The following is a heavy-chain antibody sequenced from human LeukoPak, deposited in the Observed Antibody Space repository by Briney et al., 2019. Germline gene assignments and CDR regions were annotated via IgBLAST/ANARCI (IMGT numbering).Heavy chain of an antibody. V-gene: IGHV3-30*18. CDR1: GFTFSSYG. D-gene: IGHD3-22*01. J-gene: IGHJ4*02. CDR2: ISYDGSNK. CDR3: AKDRRPYYYDSSGYSYYFDY. Sequence: PGGSLRLSCAASGFTFSSYGMHWVRQAPGKGLEWVAVISYDGSNKYYTDSVKGRFTISRDNSKNTLYLQMNSLRAEDTAVYYCAKDRRPYYYDSSGYSYYFDYWGQGTLVTVSS.